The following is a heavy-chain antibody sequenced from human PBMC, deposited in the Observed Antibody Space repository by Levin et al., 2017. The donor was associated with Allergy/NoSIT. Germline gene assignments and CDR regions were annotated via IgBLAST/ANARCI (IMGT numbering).Heavy chain of an antibody. CDR1: GGSFSGYY. CDR2: INHSGST. Sequence: PSETLSLTCAVYGGSFSGYYWSWIRQPPGKGLEWIGEINHSGSTNYNPSLKSRVTISVDTSKNQFSLKLSSVTAADTAVYYCAVMRERSLGNYWGQGTLVTVSS. CDR3: AVMRERSLGNY. J-gene: IGHJ4*02. D-gene: IGHD7-27*01. V-gene: IGHV4-34*01.